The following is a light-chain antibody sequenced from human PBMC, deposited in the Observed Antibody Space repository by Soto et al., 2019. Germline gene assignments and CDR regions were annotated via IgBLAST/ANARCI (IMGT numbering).Light chain of an antibody. CDR1: QSINSW. Sequence: DIQMTQSPSTLSASVGDRVTITCRASQSINSWLAWFQQKPGKAPKLLIYMASSLQSGIPSRFSGSGSGTEFTLTISSLQPDDFATYFCQQYNFYSWTFGQGTKVEI. CDR3: QQYNFYSWT. CDR2: MAS. V-gene: IGKV1-5*03. J-gene: IGKJ1*01.